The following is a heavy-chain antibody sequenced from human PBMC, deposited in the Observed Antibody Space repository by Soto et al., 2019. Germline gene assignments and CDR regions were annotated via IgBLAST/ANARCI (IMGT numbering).Heavy chain of an antibody. V-gene: IGHV4-30-2*05. CDR2: IYHSGST. CDR1: GGSISSGGYS. CDR3: ARVGAAYGMDV. J-gene: IGHJ6*02. Sequence: PSETLSLTCAVSGGSISSGGYSWSWIRQPPGKGLEWIGYIYHSGSTYYNPSLKSRVTISVDTSKNQFSLKLSSVTAADTAVYYCARVGAAYGMDVWGQGTTVTVSS.